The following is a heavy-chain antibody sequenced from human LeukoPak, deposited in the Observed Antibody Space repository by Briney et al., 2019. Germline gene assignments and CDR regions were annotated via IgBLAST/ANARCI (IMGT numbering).Heavy chain of an antibody. CDR1: GGTFSSYA. Sequence: GASVKVSCKASGGTFSSYAISWVRQAPGQGLEWMGRIIPIFGTANYAQKFQGRVTITTDESTSTAYMELSSLRSEDTAVYYCASPTTVTTGFDYWGQGTLVTVSS. J-gene: IGHJ4*02. CDR2: IIPIFGTA. CDR3: ASPTTVTTGFDY. D-gene: IGHD4-17*01. V-gene: IGHV1-69*05.